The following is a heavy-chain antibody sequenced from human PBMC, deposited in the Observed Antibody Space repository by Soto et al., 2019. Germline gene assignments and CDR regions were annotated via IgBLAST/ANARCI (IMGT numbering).Heavy chain of an antibody. CDR2: VYYGGST. V-gene: IGHV4-39*01. CDR1: GVSISSSSYC. D-gene: IGHD3-22*01. CDR3: AGGDYYHSSGYYFYYYTMDV. Sequence: SETVSLTCTVSGVSISSSSYCWGWIRQPPGKGLEWIGNVYYGGSTYYNPSLKSRVTISVETSKSQFSLKLSSITAADTAVYYCAGGDYYHSSGYYFYYYTMDVWGQGTTVTVSS. J-gene: IGHJ6*02.